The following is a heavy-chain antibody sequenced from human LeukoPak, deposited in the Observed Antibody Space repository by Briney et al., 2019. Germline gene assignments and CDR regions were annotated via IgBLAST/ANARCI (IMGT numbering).Heavy chain of an antibody. CDR2: ISAYNGNT. D-gene: IGHD6-13*01. V-gene: IGHV1-18*01. CDR3: ARAGSSWYPNDY. Sequence: ASVKVSCKASGYTFTSYDINWVRQATGQGLEWMGWISAYNGNTNYAQKLQGRVTMTTDTSTSTAYMELRSLRSDDTAVYYCARAGSSWYPNDYWGQGTLVTVSS. J-gene: IGHJ4*02. CDR1: GYTFTSYD.